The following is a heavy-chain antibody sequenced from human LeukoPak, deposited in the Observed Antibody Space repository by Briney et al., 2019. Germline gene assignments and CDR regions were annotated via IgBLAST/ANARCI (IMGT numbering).Heavy chain of an antibody. CDR2: ISSSSSYI. J-gene: IGHJ4*02. CDR3: ARRYSGSSLDY. CDR1: GFTFSSYS. Sequence: GGSLRLSCAASGFTFSSYSMNWVRQAPGKGLEWVSSISSSSSYIYYAGSVKGRFTISRDNAKNSLYLQMNSLRAEDTAVYYCARRYSGSSLDYWGQGTLVTVSS. V-gene: IGHV3-21*01. D-gene: IGHD1-26*01.